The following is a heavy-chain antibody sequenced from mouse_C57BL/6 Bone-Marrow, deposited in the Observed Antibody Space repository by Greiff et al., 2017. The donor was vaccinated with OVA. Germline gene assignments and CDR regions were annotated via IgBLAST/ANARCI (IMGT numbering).Heavy chain of an antibody. CDR2: IYPRDGST. Sequence: VQRVESDAELVKPGASVKISCKVSGYTFTDHTIHWMKQRPEQGLEWIGYIYPRDGSTKYNEKFKGKATLTADKSSSTAYMQLSSLTSEDSAVYFCAREGEGLGAMDYWGQGTSVTVSS. D-gene: IGHD3-3*01. V-gene: IGHV1-78*01. CDR3: AREGEGLGAMDY. J-gene: IGHJ4*01. CDR1: GYTFTDHT.